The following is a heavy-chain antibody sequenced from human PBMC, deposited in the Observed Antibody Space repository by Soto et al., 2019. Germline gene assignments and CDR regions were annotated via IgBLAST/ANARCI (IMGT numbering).Heavy chain of an antibody. CDR1: GFTFSSYA. D-gene: IGHD6-13*01. CDR2: ISGSGGGT. V-gene: IGHV3-23*01. Sequence: GSLRLSCAASGFTFSSYAMSWVRQAPGKGLEWVSAISGSGGGTYYADSVKGRFTISRDNSKNTLYLQMNSLRAEDTAVYYCAKDQIAAAGTHYYYGMDVWGQGTTVTVSS. CDR3: AKDQIAAAGTHYYYGMDV. J-gene: IGHJ6*02.